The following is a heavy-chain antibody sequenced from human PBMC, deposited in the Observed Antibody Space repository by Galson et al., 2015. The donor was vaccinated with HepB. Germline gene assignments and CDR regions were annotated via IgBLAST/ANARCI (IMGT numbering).Heavy chain of an antibody. V-gene: IGHV3-7*01. CDR2: IKQDGSEK. Sequence: SLRLSCAASGFTFSSYWMSWVRQAPGKGLEWVANIKQDGSEKYYVDSVKGRFTISRDNAKNSLYLQMNSLRAEDTAVYYCARDTEEAVAGNSFYAGMDVWGQGPTVTVSS. J-gene: IGHJ6*02. CDR1: GFTFSSYW. CDR3: ARDTEEAVAGNSFYAGMDV. D-gene: IGHD6-19*01.